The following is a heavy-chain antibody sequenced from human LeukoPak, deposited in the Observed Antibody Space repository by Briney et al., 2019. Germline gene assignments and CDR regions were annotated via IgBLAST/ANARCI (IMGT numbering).Heavy chain of an antibody. D-gene: IGHD3-9*01. CDR1: GYSISIGHY. CDR2: IHHSGST. CDR3: ARLTGRYCFHY. V-gene: IGHV4-38-2*01. J-gene: IGHJ4*02. Sequence: ASETLSLTCALSGYSISIGHYWGWIRQPPGKGLEWIGTIHHSGSTYYNSSLESRVTISKDTSKNQFSLRLSSVTAADTAVYFCARLTGRYCFHYWGQGTLVTVAS.